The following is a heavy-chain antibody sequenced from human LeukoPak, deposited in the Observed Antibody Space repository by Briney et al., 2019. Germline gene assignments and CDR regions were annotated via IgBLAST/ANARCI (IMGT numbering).Heavy chain of an antibody. CDR3: AKGSSGYFFDL. CDR2: ISNDGGGR. Sequence: PGGSLRLSCAASGFTLNNYGLIWVRQAPGKGLEWVSAISNDGGGRTYADLVKGRFTISRDNSKNTLYLQMDSLRADDTALYYRAKGSSGYFFDLWGQGTLVTVSS. V-gene: IGHV3-23*01. D-gene: IGHD3-22*01. CDR1: GFTLNNYG. J-gene: IGHJ4*02.